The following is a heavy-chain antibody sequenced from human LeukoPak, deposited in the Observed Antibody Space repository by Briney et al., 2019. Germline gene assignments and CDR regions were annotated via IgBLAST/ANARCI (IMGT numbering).Heavy chain of an antibody. D-gene: IGHD6-19*01. CDR3: ARDAGYSNGWDY. J-gene: IGHJ4*02. V-gene: IGHV4-39*02. Sequence: SETLSLTCTVSGGSISSSSYYWGWIRQPPGKGLEWIGSIYYSGSTHYNPSLKSRAIISVDTSKNQISLKVSSVTAADTAVYFCARDAGYSNGWDYWGQGTLVTVSS. CDR1: GGSISSSSYY. CDR2: IYYSGST.